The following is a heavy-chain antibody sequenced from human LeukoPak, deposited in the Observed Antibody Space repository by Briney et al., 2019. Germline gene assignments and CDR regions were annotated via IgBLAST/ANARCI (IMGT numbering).Heavy chain of an antibody. Sequence: GRSLRLSCAASGFTFSNYAMHWVRQAPGKGLEWVAVISYDGSNKYYADSVKGRFTISRDNSKNTLNLQMNSLRAEDTAVYYCAKMRTPTAHSGDAFDIWGQGTMVTVSS. CDR1: GFTFSNYA. J-gene: IGHJ3*02. CDR3: AKMRTPTAHSGDAFDI. V-gene: IGHV3-30-3*02. D-gene: IGHD4-17*01. CDR2: ISYDGSNK.